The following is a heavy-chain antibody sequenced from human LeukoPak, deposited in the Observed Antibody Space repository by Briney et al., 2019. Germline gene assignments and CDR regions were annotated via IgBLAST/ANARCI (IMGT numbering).Heavy chain of an antibody. D-gene: IGHD3-10*01. CDR1: GGSFSGYY. CDR2: INHSGST. J-gene: IGHJ4*02. Sequence: PSETLSLTCAVYGGSFSGYYWSWIRQPPGKGLEWIGEINHSGSTNYNPSLKSRVTISADTSKNQFSLKLSSVTAADTAVYYCARLAYYYGSGSYYKGDFDYWGQGTLVTVSS. CDR3: ARLAYYYGSGSYYKGDFDY. V-gene: IGHV4-34*01.